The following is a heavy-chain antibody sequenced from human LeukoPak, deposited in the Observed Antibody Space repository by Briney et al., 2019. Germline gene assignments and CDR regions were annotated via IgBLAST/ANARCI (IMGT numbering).Heavy chain of an antibody. D-gene: IGHD5-12*01. V-gene: IGHV4-38-2*02. CDR1: GYSISSGYY. J-gene: IGHJ4*02. CDR3: ARIVGYSGYD. CDR2: IYHSGST. Sequence: SETLSLTCTVSGYSISSGYYWGWIRQPPGKGLEWIGSIYHSGSTYYNPSLKSRVTISVDTSKNQFSLKLSSVTAADTAVYYCARIVGYSGYDWGQGTLVTVSS.